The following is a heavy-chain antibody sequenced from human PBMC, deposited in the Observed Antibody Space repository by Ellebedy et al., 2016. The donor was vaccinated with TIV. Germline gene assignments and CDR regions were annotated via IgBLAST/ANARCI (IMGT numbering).Heavy chain of an antibody. CDR1: GFSFSYFR. J-gene: IGHJ3*01. V-gene: IGHV3-7*01. CDR2: IKTDGSEK. Sequence: GESLKISCAAWGFSFSYFRMSWVRQAPGKGLEWEAHIKTDGSEKYYVDSVKGRFTISRENAKNTVDLQMNSMSAEDTAVYYCARDKYRGMDVWGRGTMVTVSS. D-gene: IGHD5-12*01. CDR3: ARDKYRGMDV.